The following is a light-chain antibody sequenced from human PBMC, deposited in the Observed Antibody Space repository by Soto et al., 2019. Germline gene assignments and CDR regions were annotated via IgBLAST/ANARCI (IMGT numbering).Light chain of an antibody. Sequence: ETVLTQSPGTLSLSPGERATLSCRASQSVSSNYLAWYQQKPGQAPRLLMYGAFTMDTGIPDRFSGSGSGTDLTLTISRQEPEDFAVYYCQQFGRSPPSWTFGQATKVEIK. CDR2: GAF. CDR3: QQFGRSPPSWT. CDR1: QSVSSNY. V-gene: IGKV3-20*01. J-gene: IGKJ1*01.